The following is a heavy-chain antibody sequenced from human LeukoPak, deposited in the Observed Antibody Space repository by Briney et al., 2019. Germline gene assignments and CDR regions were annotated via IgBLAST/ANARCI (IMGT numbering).Heavy chain of an antibody. Sequence: SETLSLTCTVSGGSISSSSYYWGWIRQPPGKGLEWIGSIYYSGSTYYNPSLKSRVTISVDTSKNQFSLKLSSVTAADTAVYYCARGLGGTTSFDIWGQGTMVTVSS. V-gene: IGHV4-39*07. CDR2: IYYSGST. D-gene: IGHD1-7*01. CDR3: ARGLGGTTSFDI. J-gene: IGHJ3*02. CDR1: GGSISSSSYY.